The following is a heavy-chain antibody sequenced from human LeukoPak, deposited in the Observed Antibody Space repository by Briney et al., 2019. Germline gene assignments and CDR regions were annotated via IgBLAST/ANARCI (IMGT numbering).Heavy chain of an antibody. CDR2: ISYDGSNK. CDR1: GFTFSSYA. CDR3: AKDPERDMSSTFDY. Sequence: GRSLRLSCAASGFTFSSYAMHWVRQAPGKGLEWVAVISYDGSNKYYADSVKGRFTISRDNSKNTLYLQMNSLRAEDTAVYYCAKDPERDMSSTFDYWGQGTLVTVSS. J-gene: IGHJ4*02. V-gene: IGHV3-30-3*01. D-gene: IGHD6-13*01.